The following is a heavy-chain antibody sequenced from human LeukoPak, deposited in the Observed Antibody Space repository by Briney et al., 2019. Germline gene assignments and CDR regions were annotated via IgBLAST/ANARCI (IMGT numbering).Heavy chain of an antibody. CDR2: IYPDDSDT. J-gene: IGHJ6*02. CDR1: GYSFTSYW. CDR3: ARILGYCSSTSCYLRYYYYGMDV. D-gene: IGHD2-2*01. V-gene: IGHV5-51*01. Sequence: GESLKISCKGSGYSFTSYWIGWVRQMPGKGLEWMGVIYPDDSDTRYSPSFQGQVTISADKSISTAYLQWSSLKASDTAMYYCARILGYCSSTSCYLRYYYYGMDVWGQGTTVTVSS.